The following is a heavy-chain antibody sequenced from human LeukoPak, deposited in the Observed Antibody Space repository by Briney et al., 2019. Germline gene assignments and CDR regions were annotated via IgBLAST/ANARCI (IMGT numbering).Heavy chain of an antibody. V-gene: IGHV4-30-2*01. CDR1: GGSISSGGYY. Sequence: PSQTLSLTCTVSGGSISSGGYYWSWIRQPPGKGLEWIGEINHSGSTNYNPSLKSRVTISVDTSKNQFSLKLSSVTAADTAVYYCARGRGAARSADYWGQGTLVTVSS. CDR2: INHSGST. D-gene: IGHD6-6*01. CDR3: ARGRGAARSADY. J-gene: IGHJ4*02.